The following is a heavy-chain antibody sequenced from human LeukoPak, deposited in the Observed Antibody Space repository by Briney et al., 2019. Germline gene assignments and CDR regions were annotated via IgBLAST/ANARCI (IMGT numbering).Heavy chain of an antibody. CDR1: GYSFTSYW. Sequence: GEPLQISCKGSGYSFTSYWIGWVRHMPRKGLEWMGIIYPGDSDTRYSPSFQGQVTISADKSISTAYLQWSSLKASDTAMYYCARAYCGGDCYSPAVDYWGQGTLVTVSS. CDR2: IYPGDSDT. CDR3: ARAYCGGDCYSPAVDY. J-gene: IGHJ4*02. V-gene: IGHV5-51*01. D-gene: IGHD2-21*02.